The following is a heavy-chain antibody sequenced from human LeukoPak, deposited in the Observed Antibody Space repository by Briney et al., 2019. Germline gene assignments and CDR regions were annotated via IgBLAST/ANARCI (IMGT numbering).Heavy chain of an antibody. Sequence: PSQTLSLTCTVSGGSISSGGYYWSWIRQHPGKGLEWIGYIYYSGSTYYNPSLKSRVTISVDTSKNQFSLKLSSVTAADTAVYYCARVAHSMGYYYGMDVWGQGTTVTVSS. J-gene: IGHJ6*02. V-gene: IGHV4-31*03. CDR1: GGSISSGGYY. CDR2: IYYSGST. D-gene: IGHD2-8*01. CDR3: ARVAHSMGYYYGMDV.